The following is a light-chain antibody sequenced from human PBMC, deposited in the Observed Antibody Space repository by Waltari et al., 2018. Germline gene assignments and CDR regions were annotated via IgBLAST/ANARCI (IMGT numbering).Light chain of an antibody. CDR1: QSVSRS. CDR3: QHYVRLPAT. CDR2: GAC. J-gene: IGKJ1*01. Sequence: EIVLTQSPGTLSLSPGERATLSCRASQSVSRSLAWYQQKAGQAPRLLISGACNRATGIPDRFSGSGSGTDFSLTISRLEPEDFAVYDCQHYVRLPATFGQGTKVEIK. V-gene: IGKV3-20*01.